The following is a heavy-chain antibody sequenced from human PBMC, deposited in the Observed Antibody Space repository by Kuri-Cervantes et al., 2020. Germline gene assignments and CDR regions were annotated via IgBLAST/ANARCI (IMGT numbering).Heavy chain of an antibody. CDR1: GDSISSYY. V-gene: IGHV4-59*01. Sequence: ESLKISCTVSGDSISSYYWNWIRQPPGKGLEWIGYIYGSGSTNYNPSLKSRVTISVDTSKNQFSLKLTSVTAADTAVYYCARARYYDSSGYSVGPNWYFDLWGRGTLVTVSS. D-gene: IGHD3-22*01. J-gene: IGHJ2*01. CDR2: IYGSGST. CDR3: ARARYYDSSGYSVGPNWYFDL.